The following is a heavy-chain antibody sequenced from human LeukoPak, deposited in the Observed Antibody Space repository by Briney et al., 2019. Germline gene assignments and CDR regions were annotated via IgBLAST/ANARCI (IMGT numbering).Heavy chain of an antibody. J-gene: IGHJ5*02. CDR1: GGTFSSYA. CDR2: IIPIFGTA. V-gene: IGHV1-69*05. Sequence: SVKVSCKASGGTFSSYAISWVRQAPGQGLEWMGGIIPIFGTANYAQKFQGRVTITTDESTSTAYMELSSLRSEDTAVYYCARPQSSGPCLWGNWFDPWGQGTLVTVSS. CDR3: ARPQSSGPCLWGNWFDP. D-gene: IGHD6-19*01.